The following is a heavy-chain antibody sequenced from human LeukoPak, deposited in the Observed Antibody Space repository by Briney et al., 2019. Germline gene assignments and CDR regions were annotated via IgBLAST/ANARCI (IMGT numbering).Heavy chain of an antibody. D-gene: IGHD3-22*01. Sequence: GGSLRVSCAASGFTFSSYSMNWVRQAPGKGLEWVSSISSNNNHIYYADSVRGRFTISRDDAKNSLYLQMNSLRAEDTAVYYCARGQGDSSGYCLDYWGQGTLVTVSS. V-gene: IGHV3-21*01. CDR1: GFTFSSYS. CDR3: ARGQGDSSGYCLDY. CDR2: ISSNNNHI. J-gene: IGHJ4*02.